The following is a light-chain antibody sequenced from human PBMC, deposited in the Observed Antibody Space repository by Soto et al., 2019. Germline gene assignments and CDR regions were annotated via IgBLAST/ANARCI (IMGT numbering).Light chain of an antibody. V-gene: IGLV1-44*01. CDR2: SNN. CDR1: SSNIGSNT. J-gene: IGLJ1*01. CDR3: AAWDDSLNGYV. Sequence: QSVLTQPPSASGTPGQRVTISCSGSSSNIGSNTVNWYQQLQGTAPKLLIYSNNQRPSGVPDRFSGSKSGTSASLAISGLQSEDEAYYYCAAWDDSLNGYVFGTGTKLTVL.